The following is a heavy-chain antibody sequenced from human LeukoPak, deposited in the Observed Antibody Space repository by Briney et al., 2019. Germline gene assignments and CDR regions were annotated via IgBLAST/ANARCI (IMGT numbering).Heavy chain of an antibody. CDR2: INPNSGGT. CDR3: ARDPGVRGGPLFDY. V-gene: IGHV1-2*04. CDR1: GYTFTGYY. D-gene: IGHD3-10*01. J-gene: IGHJ4*02. Sequence: ASVKVSCKASGYTFTGYYMHWVRQAPGQGLEWMGWINPNSGGTNYAQKFQGWVTMTRDTSISTAYMELSRLRSDDTAVYYCARDPGVRGGPLFDYWGQGTLVTVSS.